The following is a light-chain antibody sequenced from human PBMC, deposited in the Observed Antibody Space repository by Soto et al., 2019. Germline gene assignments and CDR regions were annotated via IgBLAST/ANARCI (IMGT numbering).Light chain of an antibody. CDR3: AAWDDNLNGRV. CDR1: RSNIGTNI. CDR2: SYS. J-gene: IGLJ2*01. V-gene: IGLV1-44*01. Sequence: QSVLTQPPSASGAPGQTVTISCSGSRSNIGTNIVNWYQQLPGTAPKLLIYSYSQRPSGVPDRFSGSKSGTSASLAISGLQSEDEGDYYCAAWDDNLNGRVFGGGTKLTV.